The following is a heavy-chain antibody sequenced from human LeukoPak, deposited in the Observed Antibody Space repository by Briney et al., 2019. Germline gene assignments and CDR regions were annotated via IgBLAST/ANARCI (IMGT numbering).Heavy chain of an antibody. V-gene: IGHV3-30*07. CDR1: GFTFTSYA. CDR2: ISYDGSNK. D-gene: IGHD3-16*02. J-gene: IGHJ4*02. CDR3: AKERAGYTNPYYFDY. Sequence: GGSLRLSCAASGFTFTSYAMHWVRQAPGKGLEWGAVISYDGSNKYYADSVRGRFTISRDNSKNTLYLHMNSLRAEDTAVYYCAKERAGYTNPYYFDYWGQGTLVTDSS.